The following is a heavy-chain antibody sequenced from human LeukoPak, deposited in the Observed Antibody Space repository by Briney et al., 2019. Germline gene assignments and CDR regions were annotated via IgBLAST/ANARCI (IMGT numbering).Heavy chain of an antibody. Sequence: PSETLSLTCAVYGGSFSGYYWSWIRQPPGKGLEWIGEINHSGSTNYNPSLKSRVTISVDTSKNQFSLKLSSVTAADTAVYYCARRRITMVRGVIVQYYFDYWGQGTLVTVSS. J-gene: IGHJ4*02. CDR3: ARRRITMVRGVIVQYYFDY. CDR1: GGSFSGYY. D-gene: IGHD3-10*01. V-gene: IGHV4-34*01. CDR2: INHSGST.